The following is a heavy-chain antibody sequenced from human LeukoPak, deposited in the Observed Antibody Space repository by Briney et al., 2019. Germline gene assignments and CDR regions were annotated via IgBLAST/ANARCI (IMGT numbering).Heavy chain of an antibody. CDR1: GYTFTSYD. J-gene: IGHJ6*02. Sequence: VASVKVSCTASGYTFTSYDINWVRQATGQGLEWMGWMNPNSGNTGYAQKLQGRVTMTRNTSISTAYMELSSLRSEDTAVYYCARGRADVDIVATTRWGGLGFDYYGMDVWGQGTTVTVSS. CDR3: ARGRADVDIVATTRWGGLGFDYYGMDV. V-gene: IGHV1-8*01. D-gene: IGHD5-12*01. CDR2: MNPNSGNT.